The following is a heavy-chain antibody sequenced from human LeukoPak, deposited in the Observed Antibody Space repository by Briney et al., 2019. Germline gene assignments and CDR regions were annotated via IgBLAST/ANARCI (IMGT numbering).Heavy chain of an antibody. CDR3: ARGAAGGYSPSVEFDY. CDR2: IRAYNGDT. J-gene: IGHJ4*02. V-gene: IGHV1-18*01. CDR1: GYTFTNYG. Sequence: ASVKVCCKASGYTFTNYGISWVRQAPGQGLEWMGWIRAYNGDTKYAEKLQGRVTMTTDTSTTTACMELRSLTSDDTAVYYCARGAAGGYSPSVEFDYWGQGTLVTVSS. D-gene: IGHD5-12*01.